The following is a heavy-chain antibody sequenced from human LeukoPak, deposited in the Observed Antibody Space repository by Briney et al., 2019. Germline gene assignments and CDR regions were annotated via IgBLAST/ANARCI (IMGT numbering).Heavy chain of an antibody. J-gene: IGHJ4*02. Sequence: PGGSLRLSCAASGFTYSSYSMNWVRQAPGKGLEWVSSISSSSSYIYYADSVKGRFTISRDNAKNSLYLQMNSLRAEDTAVYYCARAGEQQLGQYYFDYWGQGTLVTVSS. D-gene: IGHD6-13*01. V-gene: IGHV3-21*01. CDR3: ARAGEQQLGQYYFDY. CDR2: ISSSSSYI. CDR1: GFTYSSYS.